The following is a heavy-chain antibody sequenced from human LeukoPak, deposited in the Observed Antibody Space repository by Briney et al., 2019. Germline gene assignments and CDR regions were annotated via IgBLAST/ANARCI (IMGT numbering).Heavy chain of an antibody. CDR2: IYHSGST. CDR1: GGSISSGGYS. Sequence: SETLSLTCAVSGGSISSGGYSWSWIRQPPGKGVEWIGYIYHSGSTYYNPSLKSRVTISVDRSKNQFSLKLSSVTAADTAVYYCARARVQGDYLYYFDYWGQGTLVTASS. CDR3: ARARVQGDYLYYFDY. V-gene: IGHV4-30-2*01. D-gene: IGHD4-17*01. J-gene: IGHJ4*02.